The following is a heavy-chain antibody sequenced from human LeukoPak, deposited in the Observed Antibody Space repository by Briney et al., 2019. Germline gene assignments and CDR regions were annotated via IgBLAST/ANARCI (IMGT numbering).Heavy chain of an antibody. Sequence: GGSLRLSCAASGFTFSSYSMNWVRQAPGKGLEWVSSITSSSSYIYYADSVKGQFTISRDNAKNSLYLQMNSLRAEDTAVYYCARHGWLDAFDIWGQGTMVTVSS. CDR1: GFTFSSYS. J-gene: IGHJ3*02. V-gene: IGHV3-21*01. D-gene: IGHD6-19*01. CDR2: ITSSSSYI. CDR3: ARHGWLDAFDI.